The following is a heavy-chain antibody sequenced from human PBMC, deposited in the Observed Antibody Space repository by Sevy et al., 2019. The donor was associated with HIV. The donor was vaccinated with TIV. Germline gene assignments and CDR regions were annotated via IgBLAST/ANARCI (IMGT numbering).Heavy chain of an antibody. J-gene: IGHJ4*02. CDR2: ISYDGSNK. V-gene: IGHV3-30*18. D-gene: IGHD3-3*01. CDR3: AKDTRYYDFWSGYSHFDY. CDR1: GFTFSSYG. Sequence: GESLKISCAASGFTFSSYGMHWVRQAPGKGLEWVAVISYDGSNKYYADSVKGRFTISRDNSKNTLYLQMNSLRAEDTAVYYCAKDTRYYDFWSGYSHFDYWGQGTLVTVSS.